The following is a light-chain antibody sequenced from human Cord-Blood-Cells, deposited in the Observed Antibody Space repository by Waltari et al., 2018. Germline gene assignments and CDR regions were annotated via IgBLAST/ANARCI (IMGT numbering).Light chain of an antibody. Sequence: EIVLTQSPATLSLSPGERAPLSCRASQSVSSYLAWYQQKPGQAPRLLIYDASNRATGIPARFSGSGSGTDFTLTISSLEPEDCAVYYCQQRSNWLTFGGGTKVEIK. J-gene: IGKJ4*01. CDR3: QQRSNWLT. CDR2: DAS. V-gene: IGKV3-11*01. CDR1: QSVSSY.